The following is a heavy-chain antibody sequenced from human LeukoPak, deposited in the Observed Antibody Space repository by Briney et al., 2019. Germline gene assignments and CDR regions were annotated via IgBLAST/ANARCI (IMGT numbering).Heavy chain of an antibody. D-gene: IGHD4-17*01. J-gene: IGHJ4*02. CDR3: ARGQGRVTTH. Sequence: SETLSLTCTVSGGSFSGYYWTWIRQPPGKGLEWIGEINHSGGANYNPSLKSRVTISLDTSKNQFSLKLSSVTAADTALYYCARGQGRVTTHWGQGTLVTVSS. CDR2: INHSGGA. CDR1: GGSFSGYY. V-gene: IGHV4-34*01.